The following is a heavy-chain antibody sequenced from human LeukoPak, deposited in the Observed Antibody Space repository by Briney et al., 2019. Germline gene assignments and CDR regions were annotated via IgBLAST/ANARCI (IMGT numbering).Heavy chain of an antibody. CDR3: TQNIGGYSHVYYVDV. D-gene: IGHD5-18*01. CDR2: IYHSGTT. J-gene: IGHJ6*03. CDR1: GGSIITNNYY. Sequence: SEALSLTCTVSGGSIITNNYYWGWIRQPPGKGLEWIGTIYHSGTTYYDPSLRSRVTISVDTSNNQFSLKLTSVTAADTATHYSTQNIGGYSHVYYVDVWGKGTTVTVSS. V-gene: IGHV4-39*07.